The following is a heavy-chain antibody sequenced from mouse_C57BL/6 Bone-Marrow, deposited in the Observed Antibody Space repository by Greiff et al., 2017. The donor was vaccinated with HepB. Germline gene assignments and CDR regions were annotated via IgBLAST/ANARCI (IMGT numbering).Heavy chain of an antibody. CDR3: ARGRGIYYGNPYYYAMDY. J-gene: IGHJ4*01. D-gene: IGHD2-1*01. CDR1: GYTFTSYW. CDR2: IYPGSGST. Sequence: QVQLQQPGAELVKPGASVKMSCKASGYTFTSYWITWVKQRPGQGLEWIGDIYPGSGSTNYNEKFKSKATLTVDTSSSTAYMQLSSLTSEDSAVYYCARGRGIYYGNPYYYAMDYWGQGTSVTVSS. V-gene: IGHV1-55*01.